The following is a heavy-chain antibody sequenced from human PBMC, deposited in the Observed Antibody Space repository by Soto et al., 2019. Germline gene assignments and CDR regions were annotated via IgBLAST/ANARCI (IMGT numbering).Heavy chain of an antibody. CDR1: GFTFSSYA. CDR2: ISGSGGST. Sequence: GGSLRLSCAASGFTFSSYAMSWVRQAPGKGLEWVSAISGSGGSTYYADSVKGRFTISRDNSKNTLYLQMNSLRAEDTAVYYCAKVVGWSYGPGVLYYFDYWGQEPWSPSPQ. J-gene: IGHJ4*01. V-gene: IGHV3-23*01. CDR3: AKVVGWSYGPGVLYYFDY. D-gene: IGHD5-18*01.